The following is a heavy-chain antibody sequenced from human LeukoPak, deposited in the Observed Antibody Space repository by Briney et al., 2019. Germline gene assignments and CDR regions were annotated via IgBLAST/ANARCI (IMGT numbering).Heavy chain of an antibody. CDR1: GFTFISYA. J-gene: IGHJ4*02. CDR2: ISYDGSNK. Sequence: PAGSLRLSSAASGFTFISYAIHWVRQAPPKKLEWVAGISYDGSNKYYADSVKGRFTISRDNSKNTLYLQMNSLRAEDTAVCYCARDKAPGTGSLDYWGQGTLVTVSS. CDR3: ARDKAPGTGSLDY. V-gene: IGHV3-30*04. D-gene: IGHD1-26*01.